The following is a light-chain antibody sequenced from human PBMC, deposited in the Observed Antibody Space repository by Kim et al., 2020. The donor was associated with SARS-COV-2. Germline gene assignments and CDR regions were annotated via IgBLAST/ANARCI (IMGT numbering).Light chain of an antibody. V-gene: IGKV3-15*01. CDR2: DAT. CDR1: QTINNK. J-gene: IGKJ1*01. CDR3: QQSHDWPPLT. Sequence: SPGERANISCRASQTINNKLVWYQQKPGQAPRLLIYDATTRATGVPARFMGSGSETDFTLTISSLQSEDFAVYYCQQSHDWPPLTFGQGTKVDIK.